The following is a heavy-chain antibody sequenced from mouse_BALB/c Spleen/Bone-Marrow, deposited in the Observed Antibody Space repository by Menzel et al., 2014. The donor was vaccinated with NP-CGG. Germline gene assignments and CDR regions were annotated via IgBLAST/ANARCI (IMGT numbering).Heavy chain of an antibody. CDR1: GFTFSSCT. V-gene: IGHV5-6-4*01. CDR3: TGGSIYDGYYYAMDY. D-gene: IGHD2-2*01. Sequence: EVQRVESGGGLVKPGGSLKLSCAASGFTFSSCTMSWVRQTPEKRLEWVATISSGGSYTYYPDSVKGRFTISRDNAKNTLYLQMSSLKSEDTAMYYCTGGSIYDGYYYAMDYWGQGTSVTVSS. J-gene: IGHJ4*01. CDR2: ISSGGSYT.